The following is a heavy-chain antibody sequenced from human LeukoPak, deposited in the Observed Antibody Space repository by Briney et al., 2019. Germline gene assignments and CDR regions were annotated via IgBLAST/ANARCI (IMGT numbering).Heavy chain of an antibody. Sequence: GGSLRLSCAASGFTFSSYEMNWVRQAPGKGLEWVSYISSSGSTIYYADSVKGRFTISRDNAKNSLYLQMNSLRAEDTAVYYCAKVNYGSGSHYYYYYYMDVWGKGTTVTVS. V-gene: IGHV3-48*03. J-gene: IGHJ6*03. CDR2: ISSSGSTI. CDR3: AKVNYGSGSHYYYYYYMDV. D-gene: IGHD3-10*01. CDR1: GFTFSSYE.